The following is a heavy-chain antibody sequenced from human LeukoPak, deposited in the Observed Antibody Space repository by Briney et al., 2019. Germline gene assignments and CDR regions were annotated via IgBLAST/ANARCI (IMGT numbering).Heavy chain of an antibody. J-gene: IGHJ4*02. D-gene: IGHD6-19*01. V-gene: IGHV3-30*02. Sequence: GGSLRLSCAASGFTFSSYGMHWVRQAPGKGLGWVAFIRYDGSNKYYADSVKGRFTISRDNSKNTLYLQMNSLRAEDTAVYYCAKSRRSYSSGWLFDYWGQGTLVTVSS. CDR1: GFTFSSYG. CDR2: IRYDGSNK. CDR3: AKSRRSYSSGWLFDY.